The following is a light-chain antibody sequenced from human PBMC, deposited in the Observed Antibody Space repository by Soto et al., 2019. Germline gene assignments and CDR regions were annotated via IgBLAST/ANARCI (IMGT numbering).Light chain of an antibody. CDR3: QQYNNWPLT. J-gene: IGKJ4*01. Sequence: ETVMTQSPATLSVSPGERATLSCRASQSVSRNLAWYQQKAGQAPGLLIYGASTRAPGIPARITGGGSGTEFTLTISSLQSEDFPVYYCQQYNNWPLTFGGRTMLEIK. V-gene: IGKV3-15*01. CDR2: GAS. CDR1: QSVSRN.